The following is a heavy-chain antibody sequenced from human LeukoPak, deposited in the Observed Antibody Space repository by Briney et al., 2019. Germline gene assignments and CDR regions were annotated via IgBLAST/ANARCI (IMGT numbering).Heavy chain of an antibody. CDR2: SFYSGNP. Sequence: SETLSLTCTLSGGSISNYYWYWMRQPPGKGLEWIAYSFYSGNPNYNPSLKSRVTISVDTSKNQFSLKLTSVTAADTAVYYCAKGGPEASAGLSWFDPWGQGTLVTFSS. J-gene: IGHJ5*02. V-gene: IGHV4-59*12. CDR1: GGSISNYY. D-gene: IGHD1-14*01. CDR3: AKGGPEASAGLSWFDP.